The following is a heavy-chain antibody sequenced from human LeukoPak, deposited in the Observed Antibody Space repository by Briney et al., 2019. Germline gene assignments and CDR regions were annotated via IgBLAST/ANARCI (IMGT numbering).Heavy chain of an antibody. V-gene: IGHV3-11*01. D-gene: IGHD6-13*01. J-gene: IGHJ4*02. CDR3: ARTSSSWEFDY. CDR1: GFTFSDYY. CDR2: ISSSGSTI. Sequence: GGSLRLSCAASGFTFSDYYMSWISQAPGKGLEWVSYISSSGSTIYYADSVKGRFTISRDNAKNSLYLQMNSLRAEDTAVYYCARTSSSWEFDYWGQGTLVTVSS.